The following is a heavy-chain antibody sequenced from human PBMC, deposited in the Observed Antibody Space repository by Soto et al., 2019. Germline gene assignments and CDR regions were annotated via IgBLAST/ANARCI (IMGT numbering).Heavy chain of an antibody. CDR2: ISGVDHST. Sequence: QLLESGGGLVQPGGSLRLSCAASGFTFNNYAMSWVRQAPGKGLEWVSAISGVDHSTYDADSVKGRFTISRDNSKNTLFLQMNSLRVEDSAIYYCAQFQGSTFNPIDYWGQGTLVTVAS. D-gene: IGHD3-10*01. CDR1: GFTFNNYA. CDR3: AQFQGSTFNPIDY. V-gene: IGHV3-23*01. J-gene: IGHJ4*02.